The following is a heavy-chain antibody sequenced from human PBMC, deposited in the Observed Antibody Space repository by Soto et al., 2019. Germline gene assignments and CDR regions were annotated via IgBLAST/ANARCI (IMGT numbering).Heavy chain of an antibody. CDR3: ARASLGYCSSTSCRSNWFDP. CDR1: GGSIRSGGYY. J-gene: IGHJ5*02. CDR2: IYYTGST. V-gene: IGHV4-31*03. D-gene: IGHD2-2*01. Sequence: SETLSLTCTVSGGSIRSGGYYWTWIRQHPGKGLEWIGYIYYTGSTYYNPSLKSRVTISVDTSKNQFSLKLSSVTAADTAVYYCARASLGYCSSTSCRSNWFDPWGQATLVSVSS.